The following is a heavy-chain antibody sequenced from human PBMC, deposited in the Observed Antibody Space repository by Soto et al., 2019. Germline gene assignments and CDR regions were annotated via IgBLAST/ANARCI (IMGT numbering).Heavy chain of an antibody. CDR2: IYYSGST. V-gene: IGHV4-39*01. J-gene: IGHJ4*02. CDR3: ARLSPYYYDSSGYYYSY. D-gene: IGHD3-22*01. Sequence: SETLSLTCTVSGGSIISSSYYWVWIRQPPGKGLEWIGSIYYSGSTYYNPSLKSRVTISVDTSKNQFSLKLSSVTAADTAVYYCARLSPYYYDSSGYYYSYWGQGTLVTVSS. CDR1: GGSIISSSYY.